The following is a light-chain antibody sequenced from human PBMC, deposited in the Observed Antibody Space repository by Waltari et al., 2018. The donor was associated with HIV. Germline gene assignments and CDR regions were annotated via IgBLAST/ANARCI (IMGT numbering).Light chain of an antibody. V-gene: IGLV1-47*01. Sequence: QSVLTQSPSASGTPGQRVTISSSGSSSNIGSNYVYWYQQLPGTAPKLLIYGSNPLPPGVPDRFSGSKSGTSASLAISGLRSEDEADYSCAAWDDSLSGRVFGGGTKLTVL. J-gene: IGLJ3*02. CDR3: AAWDDSLSGRV. CDR2: GSN. CDR1: SSNIGSNY.